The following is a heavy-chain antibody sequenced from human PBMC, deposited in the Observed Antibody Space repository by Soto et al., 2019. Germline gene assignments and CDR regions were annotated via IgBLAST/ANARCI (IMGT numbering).Heavy chain of an antibody. CDR3: AAYTHCSSTSCYTPRGMDV. J-gene: IGHJ6*02. CDR2: ISAIFGTA. V-gene: IGHV1-69*01. Sequence: QVQLVQSGAEVKKPGASVKVSCKASGCTFSRYGISWVRQAPGQGLEWMGGISAIFGTANDGQKFQGRVTMTADETTSTAYMELSSLRSKDTAVYYCAAYTHCSSTSCYTPRGMDVWGQGTTVTVSS. D-gene: IGHD2-2*02. CDR1: GCTFSRYG.